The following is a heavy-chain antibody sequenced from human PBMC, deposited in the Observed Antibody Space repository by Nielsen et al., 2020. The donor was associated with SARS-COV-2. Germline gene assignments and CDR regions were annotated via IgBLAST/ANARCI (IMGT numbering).Heavy chain of an antibody. CDR2: IYYSGST. J-gene: IGHJ5*02. D-gene: IGHD6-13*01. CDR3: ARGSSDKAAAVPNWFDP. CDR1: GGSVSSGSYY. Sequence: SETLSLTCTVSGGSVSSGSYYWSWIRQPPGKGLEWIGYIYYSGSTNYNPSLKSRVTISVDTSKNQFSLKLSSVTAADTAVYYCARGSSDKAAAVPNWFDPWGQGTLVTVSS. V-gene: IGHV4-61*01.